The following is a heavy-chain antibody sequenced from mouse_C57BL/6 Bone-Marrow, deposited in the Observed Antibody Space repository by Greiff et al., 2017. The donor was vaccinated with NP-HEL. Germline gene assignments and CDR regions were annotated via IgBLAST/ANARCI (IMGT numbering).Heavy chain of an antibody. CDR3: TTGGSSPYAMDY. J-gene: IGHJ4*01. Sequence: EVQLQQSGAELVRPGASVKLSCTVSGFTIKDDYMHWVKQRPEQGLEWIGWIDPANGDTESASKFQGQATIPADTSSNPAYLQLSSMTSDDTAVYYCTTGGSSPYAMDYWGQGTAVTVSA. V-gene: IGHV14-4*01. CDR2: IDPANGDT. CDR1: GFTIKDDY. D-gene: IGHD1-1*01.